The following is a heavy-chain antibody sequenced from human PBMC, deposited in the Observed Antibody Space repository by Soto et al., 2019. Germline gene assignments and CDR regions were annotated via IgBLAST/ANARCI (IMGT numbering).Heavy chain of an antibody. J-gene: IGHJ6*02. Sequence: QVQLVQSGAEVKKPGSSVKVSCKASGGTFSRYTISWVRQAPGQGLEWMGRIIPILDIPNYAQNFQGRVTITADNATSTPYMELSSLRCDETAVYYCASHFTGVLVLGASPPGADNYGCDVWCQGTTVTVSS. CDR1: GGTFSRYT. V-gene: IGHV1-69*02. CDR3: ASHFTGVLVLGASPPGADNYGCDV. CDR2: IIPILDIP. D-gene: IGHD2-15*01.